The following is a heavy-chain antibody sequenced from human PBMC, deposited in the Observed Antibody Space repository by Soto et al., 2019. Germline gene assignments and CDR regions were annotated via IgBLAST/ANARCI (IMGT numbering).Heavy chain of an antibody. CDR1: GGSFSGYY. J-gene: IGHJ4*02. CDR3: ASRRWLQLPFDY. V-gene: IGHV4-34*01. D-gene: IGHD5-12*01. CDR2: INHSGST. Sequence: SETLSLTCAVYGGSFSGYYWSWIRQPPGKGLEWIGEINHSGSTNYNPSLKSRVTISVDTSKNQFSLKLSSVTAADTAVYYCASRRWLQLPFDYWGQVTLVTVSS.